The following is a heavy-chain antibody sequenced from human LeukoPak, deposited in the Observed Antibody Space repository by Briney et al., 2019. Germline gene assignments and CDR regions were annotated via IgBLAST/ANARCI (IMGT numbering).Heavy chain of an antibody. CDR3: AREGAEGDQSAFDI. J-gene: IGHJ3*02. CDR1: GFTFSAHI. D-gene: IGHD3-16*01. V-gene: IGHV3-72*01. CDR2: VRTKAREYTT. Sequence: GGSLRLSCAASGFTFSAHIMDWFRQAPGKGLEWIGRVRTKAREYTTEYAASVKGRFVISRDDPRDSVFLQMNSLGTEDTAVYYCAREGAEGDQSAFDIWGQGTMVTVSS.